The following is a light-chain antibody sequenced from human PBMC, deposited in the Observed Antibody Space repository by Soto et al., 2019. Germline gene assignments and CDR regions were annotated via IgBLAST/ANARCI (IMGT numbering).Light chain of an antibody. CDR3: QQYTSYSQT. Sequence: DIHMSQSPSTLSASVLYRVRITFLASQSIGSLLAWYQQKPGKVPKLLIFSSSNLESGVPSRFSGSGSGTEFTLTISRLQPDDFATYYCQQYTSYSQTFGQGTKV. CDR1: QSIGSL. V-gene: IGKV1-5*03. J-gene: IGKJ1*01. CDR2: SSS.